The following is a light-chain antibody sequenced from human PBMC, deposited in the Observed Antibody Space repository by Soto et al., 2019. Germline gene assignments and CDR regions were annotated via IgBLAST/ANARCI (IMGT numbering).Light chain of an antibody. V-gene: IGKV3-15*01. Sequence: EIVMTQSPATLSVSPGERATLSCRASQSVSSNLAWYQQKPGQAPRLLIYGASTRATGIPARFSGSGSGTEFTLTINSLQSEYFAVYYCQQYNNWPPWTFGQGTKVEIK. J-gene: IGKJ1*01. CDR1: QSVSSN. CDR3: QQYNNWPPWT. CDR2: GAS.